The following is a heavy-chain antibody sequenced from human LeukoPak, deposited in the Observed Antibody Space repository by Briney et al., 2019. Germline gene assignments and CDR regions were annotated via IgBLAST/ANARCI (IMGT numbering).Heavy chain of an antibody. CDR2: VSNSGVST. V-gene: IGHV3-23*01. CDR1: GFIFSTYA. Sequence: PGGSLRLSCAASGFIFSTYAMNWVRQVPGKGLEWISGVSNSGVSTNYAASVKGRFTISRDNSKNMLYLQMNGLRAEDTAVYYCAKDWNPSPNWFGPWGQGTLVIVSS. CDR3: AKDWNPSPNWFGP. J-gene: IGHJ5*02. D-gene: IGHD1-1*01.